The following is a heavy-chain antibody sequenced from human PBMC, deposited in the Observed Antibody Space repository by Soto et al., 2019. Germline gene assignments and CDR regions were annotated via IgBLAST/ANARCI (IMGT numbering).Heavy chain of an antibody. CDR3: ARVDSYGFRALDY. Sequence: QVQLQESGPGLVKPSETLSLTCTVSGGSVSSGSYYWSWIRQPPGKGLEWIGYIYYSGSTNYNPSLKSRVTISVDTSKNQCSLKLSSVTAADTAVYYCARVDSYGFRALDYWGQGTLVTVSS. D-gene: IGHD5-18*01. CDR2: IYYSGST. V-gene: IGHV4-61*01. CDR1: GGSVSSGSYY. J-gene: IGHJ4*02.